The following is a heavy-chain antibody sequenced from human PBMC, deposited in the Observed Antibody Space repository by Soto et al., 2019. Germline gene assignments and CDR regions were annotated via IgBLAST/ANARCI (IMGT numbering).Heavy chain of an antibody. CDR3: ARDAYYDMGV. CDR2: SNSDGSTT. V-gene: IGHV3-74*01. Sequence: EVQLVESGGGLVQPGGSLRLYCAASGFTFSTYWMHWVRQAPGKGLVWVSRSNSDGSTTNYADSVKGRFTISRDNAKNTLYLQMNSLRAEDTAVYYCARDAYYDMGVWGQGTTVTVSS. J-gene: IGHJ6*02. CDR1: GFTFSTYW.